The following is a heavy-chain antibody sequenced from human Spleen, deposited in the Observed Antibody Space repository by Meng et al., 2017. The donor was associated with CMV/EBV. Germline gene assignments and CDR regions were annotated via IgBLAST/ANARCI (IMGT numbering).Heavy chain of an antibody. CDR3: AGIAAAGTSKAYYYGMDV. CDR1: GFTVSDYY. Sequence: GESLKISCAVSGFTVSDYYMAWIRQAPGKGLEWVSHISSSATTIYYAHSVEGRFTISRDNAKNSLYLQMNSLRAEDTAVYYCAGIAAAGTSKAYYYGMDVWGQGTTVTVSS. V-gene: IGHV3-11*04. CDR2: ISSSATTI. D-gene: IGHD6-13*01. J-gene: IGHJ6*02.